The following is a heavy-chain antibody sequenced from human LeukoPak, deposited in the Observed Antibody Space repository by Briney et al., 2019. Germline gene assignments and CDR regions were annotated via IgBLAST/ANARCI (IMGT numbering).Heavy chain of an antibody. V-gene: IGHV3-23*01. CDR3: AKDLGYTSSWSQSTWFSP. D-gene: IGHD6-13*01. CDR2: ISGSGGSP. Sequence: GGSLRLSCAASGFTFSSYARRWVREAPGKGGEWVSAISGSGGSPYYPYSVKRPFPISRDTSAHTLYLQMNSLRAEDSAVYYSAKDLGYTSSWSQSTWFSPSGQGTLFTVSS. CDR1: GFTFSSYA. J-gene: IGHJ5*02.